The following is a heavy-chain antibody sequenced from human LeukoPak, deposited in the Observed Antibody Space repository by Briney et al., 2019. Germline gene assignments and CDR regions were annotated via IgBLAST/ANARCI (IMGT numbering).Heavy chain of an antibody. CDR3: ARRMTRGVITSPFDS. D-gene: IGHD3-10*01. CDR2: IYSGDSDT. Sequence: GESLKISCKGSGYSFTIYWIAWVRQMPGKGLELMGLIYSGDSDTTYSPSFQGQVTISADKSISTAYLQWSSLKASDTAMYYCARRMTRGVITSPFDSWGQGTLVSVSS. CDR1: GYSFTIYW. J-gene: IGHJ4*02. V-gene: IGHV5-51*01.